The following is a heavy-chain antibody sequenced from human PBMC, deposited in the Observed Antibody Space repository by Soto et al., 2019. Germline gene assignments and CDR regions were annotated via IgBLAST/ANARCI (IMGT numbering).Heavy chain of an antibody. V-gene: IGHV3-49*03. CDR1: GFTFGDYA. D-gene: IGHD4-17*01. Sequence: GGSLRLSCTASGFTFGDYAMSWFRQAPGKGLEWVGFIRSKAYGGTTEYAASVKGRFTISRDDSKSIAYLQMNSLKTEDTAVYYCTAQSTVTKTGYFDYWGQGTLVTVSS. CDR2: IRSKAYGGTT. J-gene: IGHJ4*02. CDR3: TAQSTVTKTGYFDY.